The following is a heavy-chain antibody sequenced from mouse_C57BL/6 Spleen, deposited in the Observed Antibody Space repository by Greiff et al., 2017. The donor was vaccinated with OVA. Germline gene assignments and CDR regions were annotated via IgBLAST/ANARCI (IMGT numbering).Heavy chain of an antibody. D-gene: IGHD1-1*01. J-gene: IGHJ2*01. CDR2: ISSGSSTI. CDR1: GFTFSDYG. CDR3: ARSHYYGSSYGFDY. Sequence: EVQLVESGGGLVKPGGSLKLSCAASGFTFSDYGMHWVRQAPEKGLEWVAYISSGSSTIYYADTVKGRFTISRDNAKNTLFLQMTSLRSEDTAMYYCARSHYYGSSYGFDYWGQGTTFTVSS. V-gene: IGHV5-17*01.